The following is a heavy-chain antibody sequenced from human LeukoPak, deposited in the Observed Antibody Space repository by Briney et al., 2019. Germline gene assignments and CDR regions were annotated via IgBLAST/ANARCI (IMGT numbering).Heavy chain of an antibody. J-gene: IGHJ5*02. V-gene: IGHV3-74*01. CDR3: ARDVPRTSGP. D-gene: IGHD3-10*01. CDR1: GFTFSSEW. Sequence: GGSLRLSCAASGFTFSSEWMHWVRQAPGRGLVWISHIDGNGRTTNYGDSVRGRFTVSRDNAKNTLCLQMNSLRAVDTAVYYCARDVPRTSGPWGQGTLVTVSS. CDR2: IDGNGRTT.